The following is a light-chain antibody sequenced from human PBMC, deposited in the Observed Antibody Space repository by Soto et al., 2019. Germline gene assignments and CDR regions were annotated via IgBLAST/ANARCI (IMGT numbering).Light chain of an antibody. CDR3: QQYAYSRT. J-gene: IGKJ1*01. CDR1: QSITNNF. CDR2: DAS. Sequence: VRTQSPATLSLFPGERATLSCRASQSITNNFLAWYKQKPGQAPRLLIYDASSRATGIPDRFSGSGSGTDFTLTIRRLEPEDFAVDYCQQYAYSRTFGQGTKVDIK. V-gene: IGKV3-20*01.